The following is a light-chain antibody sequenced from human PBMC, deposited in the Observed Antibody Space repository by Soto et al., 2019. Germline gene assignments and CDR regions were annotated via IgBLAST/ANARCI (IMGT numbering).Light chain of an antibody. J-gene: IGKJ4*01. CDR1: QSVSTY. Sequence: EIFLTQSPSTVSLSPGERATLSCRASQSVSTYLAWYQQKPGQAPRLLIYDTSNRATGIPARLSGSGSGTDFTLAISSLEPEDFAVYYCQQRSNWLTFGGGTKVDIK. CDR2: DTS. CDR3: QQRSNWLT. V-gene: IGKV3-11*01.